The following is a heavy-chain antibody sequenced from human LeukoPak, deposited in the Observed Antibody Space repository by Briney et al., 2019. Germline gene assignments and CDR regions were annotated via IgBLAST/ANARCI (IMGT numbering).Heavy chain of an antibody. Sequence: ASQTLSLTCAVSGGSISSGGYSWSWIRQPPGKGLEWIGYIYHSGSTYYNPSLKSRVTISVDRSKNQFSLKLSSVTPADTAVYYCARRYSGYDPATYGMDVWGQGTTVTVSS. V-gene: IGHV4-30-2*01. J-gene: IGHJ6*02. CDR3: ARRYSGYDPATYGMDV. D-gene: IGHD5-12*01. CDR1: GGSISSGGYS. CDR2: IYHSGST.